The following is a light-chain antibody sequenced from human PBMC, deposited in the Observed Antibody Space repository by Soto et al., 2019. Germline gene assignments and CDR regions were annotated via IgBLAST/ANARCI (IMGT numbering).Light chain of an antibody. CDR3: QQYYSYPRT. J-gene: IGKJ2*01. CDR1: QGISSY. CDR2: AAS. Sequence: AIRMTQSPSSFSASTGDRVTITCRASQGISSYLAWYQQKPGKAPKLLIYAASTLQSGVPSRFSGSGSGTDFNLTISCLQSEDFATYYCQQYYSYPRTFRQGTKLEIK. V-gene: IGKV1-8*01.